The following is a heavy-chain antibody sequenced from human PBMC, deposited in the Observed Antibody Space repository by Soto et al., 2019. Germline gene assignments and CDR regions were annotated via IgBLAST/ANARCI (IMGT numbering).Heavy chain of an antibody. CDR2: INRSSSDI. CDR3: ARDTPSPFDY. J-gene: IGHJ4*02. CDR1: GFTFSSYS. Sequence: GGSLRLSCAAAGFTFSSYSMNWGRQAPGKGLEWVSYINRSSSDIYYAESVKGRFTIYRDNAKTSLYLQMNSLRAEDPAVYYCARDTPSPFDYLGQGTLVTVSS. V-gene: IGHV3-21*01.